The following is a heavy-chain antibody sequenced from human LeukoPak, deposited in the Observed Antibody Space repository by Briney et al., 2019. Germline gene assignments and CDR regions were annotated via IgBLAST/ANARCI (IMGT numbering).Heavy chain of an antibody. D-gene: IGHD4-23*01. CDR3: ARGFLDYGGNSKVLDAFDI. V-gene: IGHV3-11*04. Sequence: GGSLRLSCAASDFSFTTYAMSWIRQAPGKGLEWVSYISSSGSAIYYADSVKGRFTISRDNAKNSLYLQMNSLRTEDTAVYYCARGFLDYGGNSKVLDAFDIWGQGTMVTVSS. J-gene: IGHJ3*02. CDR2: ISSSGSAI. CDR1: DFSFTTYA.